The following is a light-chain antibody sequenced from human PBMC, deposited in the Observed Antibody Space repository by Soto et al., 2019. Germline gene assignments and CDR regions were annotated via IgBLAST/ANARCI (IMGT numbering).Light chain of an antibody. CDR3: QQYGSSPLT. CDR1: QSVSSD. Sequence: EIVMTQSPATLSVSPGERATLSCRASQSVSSDLAWYQQRSGQAPRLVIYGASSRASAVPDRFSGSGSGADFTLTISRLEPEDFAVYYCQQYGSSPLTFGGGTKVDIK. J-gene: IGKJ4*01. V-gene: IGKV3-20*01. CDR2: GAS.